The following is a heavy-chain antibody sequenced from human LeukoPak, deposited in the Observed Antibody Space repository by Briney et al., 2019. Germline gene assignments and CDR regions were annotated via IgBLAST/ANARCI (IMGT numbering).Heavy chain of an antibody. D-gene: IGHD2/OR15-2a*01. CDR2: FYTSGST. J-gene: IGHJ5*02. CDR3: ARDLDHCDSTNCHNWFDP. Sequence: SETLSLTCTVSGGSISIYHWSWIRQPAGKGLEWIGRFYTSGSTSYSPSLKSRVTISVDKSKNQFSLKLRSVTAADTAVYYCARDLDHCDSTNCHNWFDPWGQGTLVTVSP. V-gene: IGHV4-4*07. CDR1: GGSISIYH.